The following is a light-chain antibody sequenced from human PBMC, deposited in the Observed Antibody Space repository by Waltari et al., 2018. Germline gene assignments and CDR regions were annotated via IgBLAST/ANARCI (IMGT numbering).Light chain of an antibody. Sequence: QSALTQPRSVSGSPGQSVTISCTGTSSDVGGYNFVSWYQQYPGKAPKLVIDDATKRPSGVPDRFSGSKSGNTASLIISGLQTEDEADYYCCSYAGYYTVFGGGTKVAVL. J-gene: IGLJ3*02. CDR3: CSYAGYYTV. CDR1: SSDVGGYNF. CDR2: DAT. V-gene: IGLV2-11*01.